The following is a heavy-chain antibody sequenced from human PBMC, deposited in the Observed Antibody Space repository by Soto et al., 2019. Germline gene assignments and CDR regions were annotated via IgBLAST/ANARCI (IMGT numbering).Heavy chain of an antibody. D-gene: IGHD3-10*01. Sequence: QVQLVESGGGVVQPGRSLRLSCAASGFTFSSYGMHWVRQAPGKGLEWVAVIGYDGSNKYYTDSVKGRFTISRDNSKNXLYLQMNSLRAEDTAVYYCARDYGSGSYYSNWFDPWGQGTLVTVSS. J-gene: IGHJ5*02. CDR3: ARDYGSGSYYSNWFDP. V-gene: IGHV3-33*01. CDR2: IGYDGSNK. CDR1: GFTFSSYG.